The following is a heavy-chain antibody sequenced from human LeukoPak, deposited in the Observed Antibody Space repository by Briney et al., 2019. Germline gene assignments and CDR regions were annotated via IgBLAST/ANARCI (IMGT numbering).Heavy chain of an antibody. D-gene: IGHD3-10*01. V-gene: IGHV3-30*02. CDR1: GLTFNNYG. CDR2: IRYNGNNQ. Sequence: GGSLRLSCAASGLTFNNYGMHWVRQAPGKGLEWVAFIRYNGNNQYYADSVKGRFTISRDNSKNTLYLQMNSLKGGDTAVYYCAKDSAFYYIDVWGKGTTVIISS. CDR3: AKDSAFYYIDV. J-gene: IGHJ6*03.